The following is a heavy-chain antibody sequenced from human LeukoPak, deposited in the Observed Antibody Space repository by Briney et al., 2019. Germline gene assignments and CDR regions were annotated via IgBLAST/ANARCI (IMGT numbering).Heavy chain of an antibody. CDR2: IYYSVST. Sequence: PSETLSLTCTVSGGSISSYYWSLIRQPPGKGLEGSGYIYYSVSTNYNPSLKSRVTISVDTSRNQFSLQLSTVTPEDTTEYYFAXXXXLXXXXXXXXXYXMDVWGQGTTVTVSS. V-gene: IGHV4-59*01. J-gene: IGHJ6*02. CDR1: GGSISSYY. CDR3: AXXXXLXXXXXXXXXYXMDV.